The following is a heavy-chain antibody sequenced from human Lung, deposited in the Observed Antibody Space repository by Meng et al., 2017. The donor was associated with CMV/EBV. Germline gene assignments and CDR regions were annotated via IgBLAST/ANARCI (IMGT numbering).Heavy chain of an antibody. D-gene: IGHD6-19*01. V-gene: IGHV1-18*01. CDR1: GYTFTHHG. CDR2: ISCYNGDT. J-gene: IGHJ4*02. Sequence: QRQLVQSGAEGKKPGASVRVSCKASGYTFTHHGISWIRQAPGQGLEWMGWISCYNGDTNYAQKLQGRVTMTTDTSTNTAYMDLRGLRSDDTAVYYCARDPSNTSGRYAYFDYWGQGTLVTVSS. CDR3: ARDPSNTSGRYAYFDY.